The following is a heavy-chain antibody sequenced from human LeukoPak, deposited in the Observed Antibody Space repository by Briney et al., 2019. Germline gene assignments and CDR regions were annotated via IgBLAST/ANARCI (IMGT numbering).Heavy chain of an antibody. D-gene: IGHD3-9*01. CDR3: ARGGILTGYSPFDY. CDR1: GFTFSSYW. J-gene: IGHJ4*02. Sequence: GGSLRLSCAASGFTFSSYWMSWVRQAPGKGLEWVANIKQDGSEKYYVDSVKSRFTISRDNAKNSLYLQMNSLRAEDTAVYYCARGGILTGYSPFDYWGQGTLVTVSS. V-gene: IGHV3-7*01. CDR2: IKQDGSEK.